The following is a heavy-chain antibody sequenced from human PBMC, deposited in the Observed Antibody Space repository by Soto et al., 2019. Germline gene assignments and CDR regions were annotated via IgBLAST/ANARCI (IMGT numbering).Heavy chain of an antibody. V-gene: IGHV1-24*01. CDR2: FDPEDGET. J-gene: IGHJ6*02. CDR3: ATEVYYGSGRAEGYYYYGMDV. D-gene: IGHD3-10*01. CDR1: GYTLTELS. Sequence: ASVKVSCKVSGYTLTELSMHWVRQAPGEGLEWMGGFDPEDGETIYAQKFQGRVTMTEDTSTDTAYMELSSLRSEDTAVYYCATEVYYGSGRAEGYYYYGMDVWGQGTTVTVSS.